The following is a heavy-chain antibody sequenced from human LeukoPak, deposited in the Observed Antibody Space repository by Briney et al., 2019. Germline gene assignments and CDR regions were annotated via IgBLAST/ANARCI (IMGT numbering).Heavy chain of an antibody. D-gene: IGHD3-22*01. CDR2: IYSSGST. CDR3: ARIDTSGYNGYSFDY. V-gene: IGHV4-39*07. Sequence: SSETLSLTCTVSGGSISSSSYYWGWIRQPPGKGLEWIGSIYSSGSTHYNPSLKSRLTIFVDTSKNQFSLKLSSVTAADTAVYYCARIDTSGYNGYSFDYWGQGTLVTVSS. J-gene: IGHJ4*02. CDR1: GGSISSSSYY.